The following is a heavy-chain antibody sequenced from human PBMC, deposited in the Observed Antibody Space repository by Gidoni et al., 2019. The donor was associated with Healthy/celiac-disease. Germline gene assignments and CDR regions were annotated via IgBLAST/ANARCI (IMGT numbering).Heavy chain of an antibody. CDR3: ARDLVVITQKDAFDI. V-gene: IGHV4-34*01. Sequence: QVQLQQWGAGRLKPSETLSLNCAVNGGSFRGYYWSWIRQPPGKGLEGSGEINHSGSTNYNPSLKSRGTIALDTSKNQFSLKLSSVTAADTAVYYCARDLVVITQKDAFDIWGQGTMVTVSS. CDR1: GGSFRGYY. CDR2: INHSGST. D-gene: IGHD3-22*01. J-gene: IGHJ3*02.